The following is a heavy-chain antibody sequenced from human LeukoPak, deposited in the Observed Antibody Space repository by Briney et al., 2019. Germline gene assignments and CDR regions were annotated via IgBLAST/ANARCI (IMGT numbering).Heavy chain of an antibody. CDR3: ATGSSGGLSYFDY. CDR1: GGSIGSYY. J-gene: IGHJ4*02. V-gene: IGHV4-59*01. D-gene: IGHD6-6*01. CDR2: IFYSGTT. Sequence: SETLSLTCTVSGGSIGSYYWSWIRQPPGKGLEWIGYIFYSGTTNYNPSLKSRVTISADTSKNQFTLKLTSVTAADTAVYYCATGSSGGLSYFDYWGQGTLVTVSS.